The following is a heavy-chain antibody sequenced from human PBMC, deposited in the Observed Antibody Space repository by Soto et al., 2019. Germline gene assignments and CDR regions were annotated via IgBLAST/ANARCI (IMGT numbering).Heavy chain of an antibody. V-gene: IGHV4-4*07. D-gene: IGHD2-2*01. J-gene: IGHJ5*02. Sequence: SETLSLTCTVSGGSISSYYWSWIRQPAGKGLEWIGRIYTSGSTNYNPSLKSRVTMSVDTSKNQFPLKLSSVTAADTAVYYCARDFGSSSSNWLDLWGQGTLVTLSS. CDR2: IYTSGST. CDR1: GGSISSYY. CDR3: ARDFGSSSSNWLDL.